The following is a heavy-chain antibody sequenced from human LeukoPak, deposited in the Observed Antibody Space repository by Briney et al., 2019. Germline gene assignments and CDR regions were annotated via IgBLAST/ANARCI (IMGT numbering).Heavy chain of an antibody. V-gene: IGHV1-2*02. Sequence: ASVKVSCKASGYSFTGYYIHWVRQAPGQGLEWMGWISPHSGGTNYAQKLQGRVTMSRDPSITTADMELSRLKSHDTSVYYCAREISRSWYYWGQGTLVTVSS. D-gene: IGHD6-13*01. CDR1: GYSFTGYY. CDR2: ISPHSGGT. J-gene: IGHJ4*02. CDR3: AREISRSWYY.